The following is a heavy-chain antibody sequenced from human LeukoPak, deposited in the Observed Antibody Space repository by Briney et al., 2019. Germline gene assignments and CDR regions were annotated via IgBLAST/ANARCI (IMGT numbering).Heavy chain of an antibody. J-gene: IGHJ4*02. Sequence: SETLSLTCAVYGGSFSGYYWSWIRQPPGKGLEWIGEINHSGSTNNNPSLKSRVTISVDTSKNQFSLKLSSVTAADTAVYYCARGPRGYCTNGVCPRGYFDYWGQGTLVTVSS. CDR2: INHSGST. V-gene: IGHV4-34*01. D-gene: IGHD2-8*01. CDR3: ARGPRGYCTNGVCPRGYFDY. CDR1: GGSFSGYY.